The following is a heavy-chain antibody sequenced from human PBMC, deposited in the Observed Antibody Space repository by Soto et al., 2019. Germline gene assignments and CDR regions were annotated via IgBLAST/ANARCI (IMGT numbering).Heavy chain of an antibody. CDR1: GFTFSSYA. J-gene: IGHJ4*02. D-gene: IGHD1-26*01. Sequence: PGGSLRLSCSVSGFTFSSYAMGGVRQAPGKGLEWVSVISSRGGSVYYADSVKGRFTVSRDNSLNVLFLHMNKLRVEDTAVSYCAKMGISTTSSFDNWGQGILVTVSS. CDR2: ISSRGGSV. V-gene: IGHV3-23*01. CDR3: AKMGISTTSSFDN.